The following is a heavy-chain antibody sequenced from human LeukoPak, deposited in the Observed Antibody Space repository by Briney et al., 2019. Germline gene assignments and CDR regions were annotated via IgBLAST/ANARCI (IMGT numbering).Heavy chain of an antibody. J-gene: IGHJ4*02. CDR2: IKQDGSEK. D-gene: IGHD3-22*01. V-gene: IGHV3-7*01. Sequence: PGGSLRLSCAASGFTFNSYWMSWVRQAPGKGLEWVANIKQDGSEKYYVDSVKGRFTISRDNAKNSLYLQMNSLRAEDTAVYYCARGREGNGLLEYPFDYWGQGTLVTVSS. CDR1: GFTFNSYW. CDR3: ARGREGNGLLEYPFDY.